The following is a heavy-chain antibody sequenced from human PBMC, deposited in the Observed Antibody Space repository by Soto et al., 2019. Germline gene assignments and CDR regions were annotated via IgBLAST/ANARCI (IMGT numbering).Heavy chain of an antibody. Sequence: GGSLRLSCAASGFTFSSYGMHWVRQAPGKGLEWVAVISYDGSNKYYADSVKGRFTISRDNSKNTLYLQMNSLRAEDTAVYYCAKDGIAAAGPNYYYYGMDVWGQGTTVTVSS. J-gene: IGHJ6*02. CDR2: ISYDGSNK. V-gene: IGHV3-30*18. D-gene: IGHD6-13*01. CDR3: AKDGIAAAGPNYYYYGMDV. CDR1: GFTFSSYG.